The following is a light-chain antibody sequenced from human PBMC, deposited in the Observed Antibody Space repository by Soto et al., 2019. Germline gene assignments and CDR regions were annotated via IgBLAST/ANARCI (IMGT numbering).Light chain of an antibody. J-gene: IGKJ2*01. V-gene: IGKV3-20*01. CDR1: QTVSNIY. CDR3: QQFDDSPPAFT. Sequence: SVLTQSPGTLSLSPGERATLSCRASQTVSNIYLSWYQQKPGQAPRLLIYGASIRTTGIPDRFSGNRSGADFTLTISRLEPEDFAVYYWQQFDDSPPAFTFGQGTKLEI. CDR2: GAS.